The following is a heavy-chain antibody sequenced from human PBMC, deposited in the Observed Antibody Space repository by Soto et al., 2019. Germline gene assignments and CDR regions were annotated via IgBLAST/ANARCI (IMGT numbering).Heavy chain of an antibody. J-gene: IGHJ4*02. D-gene: IGHD3-16*01. CDR2: INSDGTTT. CDR3: ARVEMATIWPLDY. CDR1: GFTFSAYW. V-gene: IGHV3-74*01. Sequence: EVQLVESGGGLVQPGGSLRLSCAASGFTFSAYWMHWVRQAPGEGLVCVSRINSDGTTTNYADSVKGRFTISRDNAENTLYLQMNSLRAEDTAVYYCARVEMATIWPLDYWGQGALVTVSS.